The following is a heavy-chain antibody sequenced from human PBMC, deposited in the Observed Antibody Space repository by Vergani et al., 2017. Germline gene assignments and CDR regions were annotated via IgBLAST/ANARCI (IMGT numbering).Heavy chain of an antibody. CDR2: ISAYNGNT. D-gene: IGHD6-19*01. Sequence: QVQLVQSGAEVKKPGASVKVSCKASGYTFTSYGISWVRQAPGQGLEWMGWISAYNGNTNYAQKFQGRVTITADDSANTAYMELSSLTSEDTAVYFCARTIVVVPTAARIAVAGSWYFDLWGRGALVTVSS. J-gene: IGHJ2*01. CDR3: ARTIVVVPTAARIAVAGSWYFDL. V-gene: IGHV1-18*04. CDR1: GYTFTSYG.